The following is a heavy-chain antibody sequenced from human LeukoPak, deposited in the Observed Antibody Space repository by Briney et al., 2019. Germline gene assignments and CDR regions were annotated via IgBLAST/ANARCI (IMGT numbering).Heavy chain of an antibody. CDR2: INLSGST. CDR3: ARLDPSSSYGYPFDY. CDR1: GGSFSGYY. J-gene: IGHJ4*02. V-gene: IGHV4-34*01. Sequence: PSETLSLTCAVYGGSFSGYYWSWIRQPPGKGLEWMGEINLSGSTNYNPSLKSRITISVDTSTNQYSLTLSSVPAADTAVYYCARLDPSSSYGYPFDYWGQGTRVTVSS. D-gene: IGHD5-18*01.